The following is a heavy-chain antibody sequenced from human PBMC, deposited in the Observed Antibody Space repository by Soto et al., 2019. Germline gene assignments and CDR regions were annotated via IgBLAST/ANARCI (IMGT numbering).Heavy chain of an antibody. Sequence: GESLKISCQGSGYTFTDYWIGWVRQLPGKGLDLMGLIYPGDSDTRYSPSFQGHVTITVDKSTITAYLQWNTLKASDTAMYYCATHISNFRYDYYATDVWGQATTVTVSS. V-gene: IGHV5-51*01. CDR2: IYPGDSDT. D-gene: IGHD4-4*01. CDR1: GYTFTDYW. J-gene: IGHJ6*02. CDR3: ATHISNFRYDYYATDV.